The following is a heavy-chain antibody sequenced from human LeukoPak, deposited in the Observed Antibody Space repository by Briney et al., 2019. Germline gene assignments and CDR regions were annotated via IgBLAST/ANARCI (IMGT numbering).Heavy chain of an antibody. J-gene: IGHJ4*02. CDR1: GYSFSTFD. V-gene: IGHV1-8*01. Sequence: ASVKVSCKASGYSFSTFDINWVRQAPGQGPERMGWMNPNSGNTGYAQKFQGRVTLTRSTSMTTAYMELSSLRSEDTAVYYCARQSLDGGSCYDYWGQGTPVTISS. D-gene: IGHD2-15*01. CDR2: MNPNSGNT. CDR3: ARQSLDGGSCYDY.